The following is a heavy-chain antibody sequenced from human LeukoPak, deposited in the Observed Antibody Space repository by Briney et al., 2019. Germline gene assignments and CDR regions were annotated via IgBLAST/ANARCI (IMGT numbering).Heavy chain of an antibody. Sequence: GGSLRLSCAASGFTFNIFWMSWVRQAPGKGLEWVANIKHDGSEEYYGDSVRGRFTISRDSSKNTLYLQMSSLRAEDMAVYFCARGIWLQCFDYWGQGTLVTVSS. D-gene: IGHD5-24*01. CDR1: GFTFNIFW. V-gene: IGHV3-7*02. J-gene: IGHJ4*02. CDR3: ARGIWLQCFDY. CDR2: IKHDGSEE.